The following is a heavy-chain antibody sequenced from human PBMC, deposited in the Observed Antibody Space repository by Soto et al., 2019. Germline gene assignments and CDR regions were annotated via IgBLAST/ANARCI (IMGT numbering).Heavy chain of an antibody. D-gene: IGHD3-22*01. V-gene: IGHV4-31*03. J-gene: IGHJ4*02. CDR3: ARGDDDYDTRRLDS. Sequence: QVLLQESGPGLVKPSETLSLTCNVSGGSISSGRHYWSWIRQHPGKVLEWIGYGYHDGNAYSNPSLKRRLTISVDTSKNQFSLELTSVTAADTTVYYCARGDDDYDTRRLDSWGQGISVTFSS. CDR1: GGSISSGRHY. CDR2: GYHDGNA.